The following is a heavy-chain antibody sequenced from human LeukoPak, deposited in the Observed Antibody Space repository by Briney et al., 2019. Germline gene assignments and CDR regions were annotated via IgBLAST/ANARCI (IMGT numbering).Heavy chain of an antibody. Sequence: SETLSLTCTVSGGSISSYYWSWIRQPPGKGLEWIGYIYYSGSTNYNPSLKSRVTISVDTSKNQFSLKLSSVTAADTAVYYCARAGSSGPYCTIGSCYGMDVWGQGTTVTVSS. V-gene: IGHV4-59*01. J-gene: IGHJ6*02. CDR1: GGSISSYY. D-gene: IGHD2-8*01. CDR2: IYYSGST. CDR3: ARAGSSGPYCTIGSCYGMDV.